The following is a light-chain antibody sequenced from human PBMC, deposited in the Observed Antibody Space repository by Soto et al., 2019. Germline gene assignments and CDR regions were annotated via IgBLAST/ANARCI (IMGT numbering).Light chain of an antibody. Sequence: VLTQSPATLSLSPGERATLFCKASQSVGIYMGWFQQKPGQAPRVLIYDATNRAGGVPARFSGSGSGTDFTLTISSLEAEDSAGYYCQQRDIWPPLTFGGGTKLEIK. CDR1: QSVGIY. CDR2: DAT. CDR3: QQRDIWPPLT. J-gene: IGKJ4*01. V-gene: IGKV3-11*01.